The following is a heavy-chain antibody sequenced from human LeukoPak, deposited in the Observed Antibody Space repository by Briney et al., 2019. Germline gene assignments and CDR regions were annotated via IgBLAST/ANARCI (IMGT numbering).Heavy chain of an antibody. J-gene: IGHJ4*02. V-gene: IGHV3-48*03. Sequence: GGSLRLSCAASGFTFSSYEMIWVRQAPGKGLEWVSYIRSSGSTIYYADSVKGRFTISRDNAKHSLYLQMNSLRAEDTAVYYCARDFGRWYFDYWGQGTLVTVSS. D-gene: IGHD4-23*01. CDR1: GFTFSSYE. CDR3: ARDFGRWYFDY. CDR2: IRSSGSTI.